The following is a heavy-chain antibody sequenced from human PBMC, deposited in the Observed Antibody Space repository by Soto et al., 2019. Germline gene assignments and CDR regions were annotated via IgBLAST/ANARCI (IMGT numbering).Heavy chain of an antibody. D-gene: IGHD6-13*01. CDR2: MNPNSGNT. V-gene: IGHV1-8*01. CDR3: ARMTSGYSSSWYITAYDY. J-gene: IGHJ4*02. CDR1: GYTFTSYD. Sequence: ASVKVSCKASGYTFTSYDINWVRQATGQGLEWMGWMNPNSGNTGYAQKFQGRVTMTRNTSISTAYMELSSLRSEDTAVYYCARMTSGYSSSWYITAYDYWGQGTLVTVSS.